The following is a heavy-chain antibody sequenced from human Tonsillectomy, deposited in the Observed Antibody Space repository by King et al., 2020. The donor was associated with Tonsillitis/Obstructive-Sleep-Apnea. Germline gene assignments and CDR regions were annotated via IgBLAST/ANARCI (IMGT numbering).Heavy chain of an antibody. J-gene: IGHJ6*02. CDR3: AKGRVVVPVYGMDV. Sequence: VQPVESGGDLVQPGGSLRLSCAVSGFPFSNYAMNWVRQAPGKGLEWVSAISGSGATTYYADSVKGRFTISRDNSKNTVYVQMNSLRAEDTAVYYCAKGRVVVPVYGMDVWGQGTTVAVSS. CDR2: ISGSGATT. V-gene: IGHV3-23*04. D-gene: IGHD2-2*01. CDR1: GFPFSNYA.